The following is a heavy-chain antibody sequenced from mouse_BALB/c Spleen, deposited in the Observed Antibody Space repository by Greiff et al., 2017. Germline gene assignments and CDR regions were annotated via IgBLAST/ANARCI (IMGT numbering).Heavy chain of an antibody. V-gene: IGHV1S34*01. CDR3: ARGYYGSSYGYYAMDY. J-gene: IGHJ4*01. D-gene: IGHD1-1*01. Sequence: LVKTGASVKISCKASGYSFTGYYMHWVKQSHGKSLEWIGYISCYNGATSYNQKFKGKATFTVDTSSSTAYMQFNSLTSEDSAVYYCARGYYGSSYGYYAMDYWGQGTSVTVSS. CDR2: ISCYNGAT. CDR1: GYSFTGYY.